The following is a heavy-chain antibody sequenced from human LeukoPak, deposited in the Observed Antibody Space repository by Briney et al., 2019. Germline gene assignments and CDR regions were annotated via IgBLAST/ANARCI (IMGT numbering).Heavy chain of an antibody. CDR2: IWYDGSNK. D-gene: IGHD3-22*01. V-gene: IGHV3-33*01. J-gene: IGHJ4*02. CDR3: ARGRYYDSSGYPVDY. CDR1: GLTFSSYG. Sequence: PGRSLRLSCAASGLTFSSYGMHWVRQAPGKGLEWGAVIWYDGSNKYSADSVKGRFTISRDNSKNTLYLQMNSLRAEDTAVYYCARGRYYDSSGYPVDYWGQGTLVTVSS.